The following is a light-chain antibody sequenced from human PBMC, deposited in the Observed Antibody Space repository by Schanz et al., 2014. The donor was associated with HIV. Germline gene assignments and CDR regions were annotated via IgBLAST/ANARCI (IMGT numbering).Light chain of an antibody. CDR1: SSNIGSNF. CDR2: RND. Sequence: QSVLTQPPSASGTPGQRVTISCSGNSSNIGSNFVYWYQQFPGTAPTRLIYRNDQRPSGVPDRFSGSKSDTSASVAISGLRSEDEADYYCAAWDDSRRVVMFGGGTKLTVL. V-gene: IGLV1-47*01. CDR3: AAWDDSRRVVM. J-gene: IGLJ3*02.